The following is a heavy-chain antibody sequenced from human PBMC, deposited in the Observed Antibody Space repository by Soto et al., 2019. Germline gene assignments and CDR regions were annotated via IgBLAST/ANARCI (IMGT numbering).Heavy chain of an antibody. CDR2: INHSGST. CDR3: ARGMSSGWYGGWFDP. V-gene: IGHV4-34*01. Sequence: QVQLQQWGAGLLKPSETLSLTCAVYGGSFSGYYWSWIRQPPGKGLEWIGEINHSGSTNYNPSLKRRVTISVDTSKNQFSLKLSSVTASDTAVYYCARGMSSGWYGGWFDPWGQGTLVTVSS. CDR1: GGSFSGYY. D-gene: IGHD6-19*01. J-gene: IGHJ5*02.